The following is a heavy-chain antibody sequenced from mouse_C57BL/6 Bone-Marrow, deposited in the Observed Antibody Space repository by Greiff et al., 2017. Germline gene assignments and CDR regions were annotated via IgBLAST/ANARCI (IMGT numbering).Heavy chain of an antibody. CDR1: GYAFSSSW. CDR3: ARFTIYGYDADY. V-gene: IGHV1-82*01. D-gene: IGHD2-2*01. J-gene: IGHJ2*01. Sequence: QVQLQQSGPELVKPGASVKISCKASGYAFSSSWMNWVKQRPGKGLEWIGRIYPGDGDTNYNGKFKGKATLTADKSSSPAYMQLSSLSSEDAAVYCGARFTIYGYDADYWGQGTTLTVSS. CDR2: IYPGDGDT.